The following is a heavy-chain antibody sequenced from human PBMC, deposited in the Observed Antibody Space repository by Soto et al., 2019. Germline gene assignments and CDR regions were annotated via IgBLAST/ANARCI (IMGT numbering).Heavy chain of an antibody. CDR3: ARDRIPKLYYYGMDV. CDR2: ISYDGSNK. J-gene: IGHJ6*02. V-gene: IGHV3-30-3*01. CDR1: GFTFSSYA. D-gene: IGHD2-15*01. Sequence: QVQLVESGGGVVQPGRSLRLSCAASGFTFSSYAMHWVRQAPGKGLEWVAVISYDGSNKHYADSVKGRFTISRDNSKNTLYLQMNSLRAEDTAVYYCARDRIPKLYYYGMDVWGQGTTVTVSS.